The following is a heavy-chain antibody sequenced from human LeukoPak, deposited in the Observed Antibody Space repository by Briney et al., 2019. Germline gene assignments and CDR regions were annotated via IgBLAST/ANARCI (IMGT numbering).Heavy chain of an antibody. CDR3: ARGQGERYYDILTGYYTPTRPFDD. J-gene: IGHJ4*02. CDR2: INPSGGST. Sequence: GASVKVSCKASGYTFTSYYMHWVRQAPGQGLEWMGIINPSGGSTSYAQKFQGRVTMTRDTSTSTVYMELSSLRSEDTAVYYCARGQGERYYDILTGYYTPTRPFDDWGQGTLVTVSS. D-gene: IGHD3-9*01. V-gene: IGHV1-46*01. CDR1: GYTFTSYY.